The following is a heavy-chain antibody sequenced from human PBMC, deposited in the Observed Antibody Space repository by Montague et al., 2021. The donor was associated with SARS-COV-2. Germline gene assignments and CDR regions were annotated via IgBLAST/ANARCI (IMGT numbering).Heavy chain of an antibody. V-gene: IGHV4-61*02. D-gene: IGHD2-15*01. CDR1: GGSISSGNYY. Sequence: TLSLTCTVSGGSISSGNYYWSWIRQPAGKGLEWIGRIYTSGTTDYSSSLKSRVTISVDTSKNQSSLKLTSVTAADTAVYYCARARSGSCAHLDNWGQGSLVTVSS. CDR3: ARARSGSCAHLDN. CDR2: IYTSGTT. J-gene: IGHJ4*02.